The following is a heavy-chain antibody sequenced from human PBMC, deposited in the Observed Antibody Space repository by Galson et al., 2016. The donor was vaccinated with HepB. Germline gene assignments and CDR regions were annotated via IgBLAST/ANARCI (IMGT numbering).Heavy chain of an antibody. CDR3: ASPPQGPMQLWSPFGN. CDR1: GFMFRDYG. J-gene: IGHJ4*02. V-gene: IGHV3-30*03. D-gene: IGHD1-1*01. CDR2: ISYEGSTE. Sequence: SLRLSCAASGFMFRDYGMHWVRQAPGKGLEWVAVISYEGSTEDYADSVKGRFTISRDNSKDTLYLQMNRLRAEDTALYYCASPPQGPMQLWSPFGNWGQGTLVTVSS.